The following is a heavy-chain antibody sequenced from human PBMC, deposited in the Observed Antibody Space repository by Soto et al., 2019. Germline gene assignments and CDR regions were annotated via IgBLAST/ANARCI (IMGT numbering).Heavy chain of an antibody. V-gene: IGHV1-69*06. D-gene: IGHD3-10*01. Sequence: SVKVSCKASGGTFSSYAISWVRQAPGQGLEWMGGIIPIFGTANYAQKFQGRVTITADTSSNTPYLQLNSLRDDDAAMYYCAKDSGLPRFGTLIHALDLWGQGAMVTVSS. CDR2: IIPIFGTA. CDR1: GGTFSSYA. J-gene: IGHJ3*01. CDR3: AKDSGLPRFGTLIHALDL.